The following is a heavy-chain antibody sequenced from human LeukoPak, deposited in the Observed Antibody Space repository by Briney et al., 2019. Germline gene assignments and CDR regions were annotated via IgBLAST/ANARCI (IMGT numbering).Heavy chain of an antibody. CDR3: AREPSHPARYFDY. CDR2: IYYSGST. Sequence: SETLSLTCTVSGGSISSSSYYWGWIRQPPGRGLEWIGSIYYSGSTYYNPSLKSRVTISVDTSKNQFSLKLSSVTAADTAVYYCAREPSHPARYFDYWGQGTLVTVSS. J-gene: IGHJ4*02. D-gene: IGHD3-9*01. V-gene: IGHV4-39*07. CDR1: GGSISSSSYY.